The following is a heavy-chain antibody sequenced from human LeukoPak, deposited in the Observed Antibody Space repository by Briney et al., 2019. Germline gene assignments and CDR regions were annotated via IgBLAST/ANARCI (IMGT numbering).Heavy chain of an antibody. V-gene: IGHV1-69*06. D-gene: IGHD4-17*01. CDR2: IIPIFGTA. J-gene: IGHJ3*02. CDR1: GGTFSSYA. CDR3: AREIGLTTAEQDAFDI. Sequence: GASVKVSCKASGGTFSSYAISWVRQAPGQGLEWMGGIIPIFGTANYAQKFQGRVTITADKSTSTAYMELSSLRSEDTAVYYCAREIGLTTAEQDAFDIWGQGTMVTVSS.